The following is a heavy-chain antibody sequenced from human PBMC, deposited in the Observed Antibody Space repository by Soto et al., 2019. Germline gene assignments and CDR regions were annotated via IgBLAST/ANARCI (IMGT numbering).Heavy chain of an antibody. V-gene: IGHV3-23*01. CDR1: GFTFSSYA. Sequence: HPGGSLRLSCAASGFTFSSYAMSWVRQAPGKGLEWVSAISGSCGSTYYSDSVKGRFTISRDNSKNTLSLQMNSLRAEDTAVYYCLIKLAVAWGDVRTNWFDPWGQGTLVTVYS. J-gene: IGHJ5*02. D-gene: IGHD6-19*01. CDR3: LIKLAVAWGDVRTNWFDP. CDR2: ISGSCGST.